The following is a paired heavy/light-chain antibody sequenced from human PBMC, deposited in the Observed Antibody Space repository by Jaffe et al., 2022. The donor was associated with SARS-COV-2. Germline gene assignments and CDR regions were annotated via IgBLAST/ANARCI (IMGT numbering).Heavy chain of an antibody. CDR3: VRGARFIAVAAFFRAFDI. V-gene: IGHV4-34*01. CDR2: ISQGGST. D-gene: IGHD6-19*01. J-gene: IGHJ3*02. Sequence: QVQLQQWGAGLLRPSETLSLTCAVYDGSFSGYYWSWIRQPPGKGLEWIGEISQGGSTNYDPSLKSRVTISIDTSKNQFSLKLSSVTAADTAMYYCVRGARFIAVAAFFRAFDIWGQGTMVTVSS. CDR1: DGSFSGYY.
Light chain of an antibody. CDR3: QRYNSAPRT. CDR1: QGISNY. Sequence: DIQMTQSPSSLSASVGDRVTITCRASQGISNYLAWYQQKPGKVPKLLIYAASTLQSGVPSRFSGSGSGTDFTLTISSLQPEDVATYYCQRYNSAPRTFGQGTKVEIK. V-gene: IGKV1-27*01. J-gene: IGKJ1*01. CDR2: AAS.